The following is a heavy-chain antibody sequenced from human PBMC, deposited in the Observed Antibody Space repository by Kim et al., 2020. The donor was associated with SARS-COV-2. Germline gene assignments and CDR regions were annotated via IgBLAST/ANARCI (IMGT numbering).Heavy chain of an antibody. CDR1: GFTFSSYS. V-gene: IGHV3-48*04. J-gene: IGHJ6*02. Sequence: GGSLRLSCAASGFTFSSYSMNWVRQAPGKGLEWVSYISSSSSTIYYADSVKGRFTIPRDNAKNSLYLQMNSLRAEDTAVYYCARENWSVMDSSGWYRGLYYYYGMDVWGQGTTVTVSS. D-gene: IGHD6-19*01. CDR3: ARENWSVMDSSGWYRGLYYYYGMDV. CDR2: ISSSSSTI.